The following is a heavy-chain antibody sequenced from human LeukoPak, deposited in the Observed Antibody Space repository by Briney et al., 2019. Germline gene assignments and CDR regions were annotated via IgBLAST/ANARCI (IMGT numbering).Heavy chain of an antibody. V-gene: IGHV4-30-4*01. CDR1: GGSISSGDYY. CDR3: ARRRRIAGVGTDALDV. CDR2: IYYSGST. Sequence: PSETLSLTCTVSGGSISSGDYYWSWIRQPPGKGLEWIGYIYYSGSTYYNPSLKSRVTISVDTSKNQFSLKLSSVTAADTAVYYCARRRRIAGVGTDALDVWGQGTMVTVSS. D-gene: IGHD6-13*01. J-gene: IGHJ3*01.